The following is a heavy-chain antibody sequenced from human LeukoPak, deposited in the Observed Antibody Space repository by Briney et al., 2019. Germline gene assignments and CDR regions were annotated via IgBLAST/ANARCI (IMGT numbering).Heavy chain of an antibody. CDR1: GFTFNNYN. D-gene: IGHD3-16*01. V-gene: IGHV3-21*04. CDR2: ITSSGTYI. CDR3: ARTLYDYVWGAYYFDY. J-gene: IGHJ4*02. Sequence: GGSLRLSCATSGFTFNNYNMNWVRQAPGRALEWVSSITSSGTYIFYADSVKGRFTISRDNAKNSLYLQMNSLRAEDTALYYCARTLYDYVWGAYYFDYWGQGTLVTVSS.